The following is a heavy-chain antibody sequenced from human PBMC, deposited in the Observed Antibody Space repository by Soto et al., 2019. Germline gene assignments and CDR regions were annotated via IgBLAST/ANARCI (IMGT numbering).Heavy chain of an antibody. CDR2: INPNSGGT. CDR3: ARDLGDIRLKGAKYYYGMDV. Sequence: QVQLVQSGAEVKKPGASVKVSCKASGYTFTGYYMHWVRQAPGQGLVWMGWINPNSGGTNYAQKFQGWVTMTRDTSISTAYMELSRLRSDDTAVYYCARDLGDIRLKGAKYYYGMDVWGQGTTVTVSS. D-gene: IGHD3-3*01. J-gene: IGHJ6*02. V-gene: IGHV1-2*04. CDR1: GYTFTGYY.